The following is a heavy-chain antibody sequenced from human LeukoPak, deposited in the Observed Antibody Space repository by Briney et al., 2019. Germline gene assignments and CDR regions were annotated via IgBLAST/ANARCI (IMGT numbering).Heavy chain of an antibody. CDR3: AKVGPHIDYGDYVYDY. Sequence: PGGSLRLSCAASGFTFSSYAMSWVRQAPGKGLEWVSAISGSGGSTYYADSVKGRFTISRDNSKNTLYLQMNSLRAEDTAVYYCAKVGPHIDYGDYVYDYWGQGTLVTVSS. J-gene: IGHJ4*02. V-gene: IGHV3-23*01. CDR2: ISGSGGST. D-gene: IGHD4-17*01. CDR1: GFTFSSYA.